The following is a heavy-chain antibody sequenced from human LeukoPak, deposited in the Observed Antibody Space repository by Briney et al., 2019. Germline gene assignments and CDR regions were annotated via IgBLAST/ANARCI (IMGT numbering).Heavy chain of an antibody. J-gene: IGHJ5*02. Sequence: GGSLRLSCAASGFTFSNYWMSWVRQAPGKGLEWVANIKQDGSQKYYVDSVKGRFTTSRDNSKNTLYLQMNSLRAEDTAVYYCAKDSAYQLLHEWFDPWGQGTLVTVSS. CDR1: GFTFSNYW. V-gene: IGHV3-7*03. D-gene: IGHD2-2*01. CDR3: AKDSAYQLLHEWFDP. CDR2: IKQDGSQK.